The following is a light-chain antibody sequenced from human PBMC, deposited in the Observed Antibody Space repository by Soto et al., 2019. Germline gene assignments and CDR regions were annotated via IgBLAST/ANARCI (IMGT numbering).Light chain of an antibody. J-gene: IGKJ4*01. V-gene: IGKV1-39*01. CDR2: AAS. Sequence: DIQMTQSPSSLSASVGDKLTITCRANQSITNFLNWYQKKPGEVPKLLIYAASRLESGVPSRFSGSGSGTDFALTINSLQPEDFATYYCQQRYTTPRLSFGGGTRVEFK. CDR1: QSITNF. CDR3: QQRYTTPRLS.